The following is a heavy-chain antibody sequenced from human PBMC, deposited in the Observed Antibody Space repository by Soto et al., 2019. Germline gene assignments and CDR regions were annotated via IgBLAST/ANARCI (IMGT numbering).Heavy chain of an antibody. J-gene: IGHJ4*01. V-gene: IGHV4-59*01. CDR3: ARTRMIESWIDY. Sequence: PSETLSLTCDVSGDSIGTYYWSWIRQPPGKGLEWIGYVYYSGSTLYNPSLESRVTLSIDMSKKQVSLKLNSVIAADTAVYYCARTRMIESWIDYWGHGTLVTVSS. CDR1: GDSIGTYY. CDR2: VYYSGST. D-gene: IGHD2-21*01.